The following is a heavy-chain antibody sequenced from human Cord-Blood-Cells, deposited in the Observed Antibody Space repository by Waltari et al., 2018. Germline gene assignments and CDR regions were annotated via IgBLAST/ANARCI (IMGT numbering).Heavy chain of an antibody. J-gene: IGHJ4*02. CDR2: IRSKANSYAT. V-gene: IGHV3-73*02. CDR3: TRQGSSSSDY. Sequence: EVQLVESGGGLVQPGGSLKLSCAASGFTFSGSAMHWVRQASGKGLEWVGRIRSKANSYATAYAVSVKGRFTISRDDSKNTAYLQMNSLKTEDTAVYYCTRQGSSSSDYWGQGTLVTVSS. CDR1: GFTFSGSA. D-gene: IGHD6-6*01.